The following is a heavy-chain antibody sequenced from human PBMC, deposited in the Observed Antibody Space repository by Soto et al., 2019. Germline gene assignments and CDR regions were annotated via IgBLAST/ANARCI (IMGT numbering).Heavy chain of an antibody. D-gene: IGHD5-18*01. CDR2: IYYSGST. V-gene: IGHV4-61*01. CDR3: AGVDTAMAAGGGSYYYYGMDV. Sequence: QVQLQESGPGLVKPSETLSLTCTVSGGSVSSGSYYWSWIRQPPGKGLEWIGYIYYSGSTNYNPSLKSRVTISVDTSKNQFSLKLSSVTAADTAVYYCAGVDTAMAAGGGSYYYYGMDVWGQGTTVTVSS. J-gene: IGHJ6*02. CDR1: GGSVSSGSYY.